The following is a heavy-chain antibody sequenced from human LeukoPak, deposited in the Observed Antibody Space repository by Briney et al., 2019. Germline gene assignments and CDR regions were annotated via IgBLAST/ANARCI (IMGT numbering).Heavy chain of an antibody. J-gene: IGHJ3*02. CDR1: GFTFSDFW. Sequence: GGSLRLSCAASGFTFSDFWMSWVRQAPGKGLEWVANIKKDGSEKYYVDSVEGRFTISRDNAKNSLYLQMSSLRAEDTAVYYCASILWLYYGRGGAFDIWGQGTMVTVSS. CDR2: IKKDGSEK. D-gene: IGHD3-16*01. V-gene: IGHV3-7*01. CDR3: ASILWLYYGRGGAFDI.